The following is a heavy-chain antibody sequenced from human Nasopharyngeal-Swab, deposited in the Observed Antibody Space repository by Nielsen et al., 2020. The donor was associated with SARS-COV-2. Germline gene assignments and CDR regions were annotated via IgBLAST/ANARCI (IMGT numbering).Heavy chain of an antibody. CDR1: RYSFTSYW. CDR2: IHPGDSDT. D-gene: IGHD4-17*01. V-gene: IGHV5-51*01. Sequence: GESLKISCKGSRYSFTSYWIGWVRQMPGKGLEWMGIIHPGDSDTRYSPSFQSQVTISADKSISTAYLQWSSLKASDTAMYYCARTDYGETNWFDPWGQGTLVTVSS. J-gene: IGHJ5*02. CDR3: ARTDYGETNWFDP.